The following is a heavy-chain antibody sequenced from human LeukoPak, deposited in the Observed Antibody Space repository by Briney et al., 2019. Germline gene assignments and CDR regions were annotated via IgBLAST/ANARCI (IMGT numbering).Heavy chain of an antibody. V-gene: IGHV3-7*01. D-gene: IGHD3-9*01. CDR1: GFTFSRFR. Sequence: GGSLRLSCAASGFTFSRFRMSWVRQPPGKGLEWVANINQDGSEIYYVDSVKGRFTVSTDNAKNSLYLQMNSLRAEDTAVYYCARLSDILTGFGPDYWGQGTLVTVSS. J-gene: IGHJ4*02. CDR3: ARLSDILTGFGPDY. CDR2: INQDGSEI.